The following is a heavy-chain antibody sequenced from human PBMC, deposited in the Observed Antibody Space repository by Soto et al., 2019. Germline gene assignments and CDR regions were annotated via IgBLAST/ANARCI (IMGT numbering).Heavy chain of an antibody. CDR3: ARGDSGGVYGAWHFDL. Sequence: QVQLVQSGAEVKKPGSSVKVSCKAAGGAFGNYAIRWVRQAPGQGLEWMGGILPAFGTSNYAQKFQGRLTITEDQSTSTSYMELISLRSEDTAFYYCARGDSGGVYGAWHFDLWGRGTLVTVSS. CDR1: GGAFGNYA. D-gene: IGHD3-10*01. CDR2: ILPAFGTS. V-gene: IGHV1-69*12. J-gene: IGHJ2*01.